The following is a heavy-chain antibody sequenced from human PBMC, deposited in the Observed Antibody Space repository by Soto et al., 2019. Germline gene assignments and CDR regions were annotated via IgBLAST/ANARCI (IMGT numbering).Heavy chain of an antibody. Sequence: SETLSLTCTVSGGSISSGDYYWSWIRQPPGKGLEWIGYIYYSGSTYYNPSLKSRVTISVDTSKNQFSLKLSSVTAADTAVYYCASEATTVLEAFDFWGPGTMVTVSS. CDR1: GGSISSGDYY. D-gene: IGHD4-17*01. J-gene: IGHJ3*01. CDR3: ASEATTVLEAFDF. CDR2: IYYSGST. V-gene: IGHV4-30-4*01.